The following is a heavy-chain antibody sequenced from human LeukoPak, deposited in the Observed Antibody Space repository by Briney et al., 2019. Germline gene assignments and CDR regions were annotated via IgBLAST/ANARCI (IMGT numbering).Heavy chain of an antibody. CDR2: IYYSGST. V-gene: IGHV4-59*01. CDR1: GGSISSSY. D-gene: IGHD6-13*01. J-gene: IGHJ4*02. CDR3: ARGGSWYPSDY. Sequence: SETLSLTCTVSGGSISSSYWSWLRQPPGKGLEWIRYIYYSGSTNYNPSLKSRVTISVDTSKNQFSLKLSSVTAADTAVYYCARGGSWYPSDYWGQGTLVTVSS.